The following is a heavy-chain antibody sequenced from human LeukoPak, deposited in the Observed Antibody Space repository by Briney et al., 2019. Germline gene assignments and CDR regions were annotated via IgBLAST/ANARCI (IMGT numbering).Heavy chain of an antibody. CDR3: ARDEDYGMDV. J-gene: IGHJ6*02. CDR2: IIPIFGTA. CDR1: GGTFSSYA. Sequence: ASVKVSCKVSGGTFSSYAISWVRQAPGQGLEWMGGIIPIFGTANYAQKFQGRVTITADESTSTAYMELSSLRSEDTAVYYCARDEDYGMDVWDQGTTVTVSS. V-gene: IGHV1-69*01.